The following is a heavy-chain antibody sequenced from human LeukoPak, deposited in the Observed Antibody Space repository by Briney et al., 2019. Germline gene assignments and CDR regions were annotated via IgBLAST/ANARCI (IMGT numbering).Heavy chain of an antibody. V-gene: IGHV1-18*01. J-gene: IGHJ5*02. CDR3: ARGPQVLYGLRGSSPYNWFDP. CDR1: GYPLSNYG. D-gene: IGHD2-2*02. CDR2: IIAYNGNI. Sequence: GASVKVSCKASGYPLSNYGITWVRQAPGQGLEWMGWIIAYNGNIHYAQKVQGRVTMTTDTSTSTAYMELRSLRSDDTAVYYCARGPQVLYGLRGSSPYNWFDPWGQGTLVTVSS.